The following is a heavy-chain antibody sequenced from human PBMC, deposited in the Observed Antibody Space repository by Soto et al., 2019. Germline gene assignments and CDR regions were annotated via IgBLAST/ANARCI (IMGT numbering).Heavy chain of an antibody. CDR3: AGRRRAYDYYFDY. D-gene: IGHD3-16*01. CDR1: GFTFNNYW. Sequence: EVQLVESGGGLVQPGGSLRLTCAASGFTFNNYWMSWVRQAPGKGLEWVASLKEDGSEKYYVDSVKGRFTISRDNAKNSLFLQMNSLRADDTAVYYCAGRRRAYDYYFDYWGQGTLVTVSS. J-gene: IGHJ4*02. CDR2: LKEDGSEK. V-gene: IGHV3-7*01.